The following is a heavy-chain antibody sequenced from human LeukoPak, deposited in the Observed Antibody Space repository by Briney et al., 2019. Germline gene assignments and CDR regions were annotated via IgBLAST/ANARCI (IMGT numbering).Heavy chain of an antibody. CDR2: IYTSGST. J-gene: IGHJ4*02. V-gene: IGHV4-4*08. CDR3: ARAADFWGSYPIYYFDY. Sequence: PSETLSLTCTVSDGSIRSYYWSWIRQPPGKGLEWIGRIYTSGSTNYNPSLKSRVTISVDTSKNQFSLKLTSVTAADTAVYYCARAADFWGSYPIYYFDYWGQGTLVTVSS. D-gene: IGHD3-3*01. CDR1: DGSIRSYY.